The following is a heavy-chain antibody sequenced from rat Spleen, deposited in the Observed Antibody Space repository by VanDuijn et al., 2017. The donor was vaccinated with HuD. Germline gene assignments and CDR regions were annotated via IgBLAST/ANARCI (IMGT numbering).Heavy chain of an antibody. J-gene: IGHJ2*01. CDR1: GFTFNHYW. CDR2: ITHNDGNT. D-gene: IGHD1-9*01. V-gene: IGHV5-31*01. Sequence: EVQLVESGGGLVQPGRSLKLSCEASGFTFNHYWMTWIRQAPGKGLEWVASITHNDGNTYDPDSVMGRFTISRNNAKSTLSLQMDSLRSDDTATYYCARRHYGYTDYFDYWGQGVMVTVSS. CDR3: ARRHYGYTDYFDY.